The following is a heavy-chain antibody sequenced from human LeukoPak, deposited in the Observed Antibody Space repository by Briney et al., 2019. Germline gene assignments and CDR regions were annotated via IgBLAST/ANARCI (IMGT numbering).Heavy chain of an antibody. J-gene: IGHJ6*02. CDR1: QFTFSIYA. V-gene: IGHV3-30-3*01. D-gene: IGHD5-18*01. CDR2: MSYDGSNK. Sequence: GGSLRLSCAASQFTFSIYAMHWVRQAPGKGLEWVAVMSYDGSNKDYADSVKGRFTISRDNSKNTLYLQMNSLRAEDTAVYYCAKGAGDVDTAMANYYYYGMDVWGQGTTVTVSS. CDR3: AKGAGDVDTAMANYYYYGMDV.